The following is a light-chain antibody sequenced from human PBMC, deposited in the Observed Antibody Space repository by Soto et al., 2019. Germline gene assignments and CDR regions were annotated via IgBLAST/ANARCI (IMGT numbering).Light chain of an antibody. CDR1: QGISSW. CDR3: QQANSFPLIT. CDR2: SSS. V-gene: IGKV1D-12*01. J-gene: IGKJ5*01. Sequence: DIQMTQSPSSVSASVGDRVTITCRASQGISSWLAWYQHKPGKAPKLLIYSSSSLQSGVPSRFSCCGSGTDFTLTISSLPPEDFATYYCQQANSFPLITFGQGTRLEIK.